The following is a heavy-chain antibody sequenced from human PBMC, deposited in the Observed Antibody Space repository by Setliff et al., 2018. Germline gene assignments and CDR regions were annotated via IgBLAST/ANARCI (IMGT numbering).Heavy chain of an antibody. CDR3: AKEDYSDSSGYYYETPWFDP. V-gene: IGHV3-23*01. CDR2: ISGSGRNT. D-gene: IGHD3-22*01. J-gene: IGHJ5*02. Sequence: GGSLRLSCAASGFTFARFAMHWVRQAPGKGLEWVSGISGSGRNTYYADSVKGRFTISRDNSQNTVFLQVNSLRPEDSAVYYCAKEDYSDSSGYYYETPWFDPWGQGTLVTVSS. CDR1: GFTFARFA.